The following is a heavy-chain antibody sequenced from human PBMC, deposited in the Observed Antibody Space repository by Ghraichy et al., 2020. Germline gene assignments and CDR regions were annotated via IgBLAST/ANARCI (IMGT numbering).Heavy chain of an antibody. CDR3: ARDYDFWSGYYD. CDR1: GGSFSGYY. V-gene: IGHV4-34*01. J-gene: IGHJ4*02. D-gene: IGHD3-3*01. CDR2: INHSGST. Sequence: SENLSLTCAVYGGSFSGYYWSWIRQPPGKGLEWIGEINHSGSTNYNPSLKSRVTISVDTSKNQFSLKLSSVTAADTAVYYCARDYDFWSGYYDWGQGTLVTVSS.